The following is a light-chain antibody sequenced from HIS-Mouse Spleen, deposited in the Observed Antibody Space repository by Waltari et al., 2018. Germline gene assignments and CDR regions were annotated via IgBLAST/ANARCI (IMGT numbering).Light chain of an antibody. CDR1: SSDVGSYNL. J-gene: IGLJ2*01. CDR3: CSYAGSSTLV. Sequence: QSALTQPASVYGSPGQSITISCTGTSSDVGSYNLVSWYQQHPGKAPKLMIYEGSKRPSGVSNPFSGSKSGNTASLTISGLQAEDEADYYCCSYAGSSTLVFGGGTKLTVL. V-gene: IGLV2-23*01. CDR2: EGS.